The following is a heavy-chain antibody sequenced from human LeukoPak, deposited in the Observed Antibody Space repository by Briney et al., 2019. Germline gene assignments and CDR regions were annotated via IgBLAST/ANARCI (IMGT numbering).Heavy chain of an antibody. D-gene: IGHD6-19*01. J-gene: IGHJ4*02. V-gene: IGHV4-34*01. Sequence: GSLRLSCAASGFAFSSYWMSWVRQPPGKGLEWIGEINHSGSTNYNPSLKSRVTISVDTSKNQFSLKLSSVTAADTAVYYCARVSGWYTFDYWGQGTLVTVSS. CDR3: ARVSGWYTFDY. CDR2: INHSGST. CDR1: GFAFSSYW.